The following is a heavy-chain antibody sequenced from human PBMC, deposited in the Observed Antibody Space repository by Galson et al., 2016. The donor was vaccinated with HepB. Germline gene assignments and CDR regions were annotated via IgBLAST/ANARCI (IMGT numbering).Heavy chain of an antibody. J-gene: IGHJ2*01. CDR1: GGSISGSHYY. V-gene: IGHV4-39*07. D-gene: IGHD2-21*02. CDR3: AKENFRHIIVVTAIRGWYFDL. Sequence: SETLSLTCTVSGGSISGSHYYWGWIRQPPGKGLEWIGSIYYSGSTYYNPSLKSRVTISVDTSKNQFSLKLRSVTAADTAMYYCAKENFRHIIVVTAIRGWYFDLWGRGTLVTVSS. CDR2: IYYSGST.